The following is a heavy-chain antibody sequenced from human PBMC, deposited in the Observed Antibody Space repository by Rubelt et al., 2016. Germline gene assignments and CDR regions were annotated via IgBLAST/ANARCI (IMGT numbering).Heavy chain of an antibody. CDR1: GFTFSIYW. D-gene: IGHD4-23*01. V-gene: IGHV3-74*01. Sequence: EVQLVESGGGLVQPGGSLRLSCAASGFTFSIYWMHWVRQAPGKGLVWVSRIDSDGGSTTYADSVKGRFPMSRDNAKNTMYLQMSRLRAEDTAVYYCARGARGHGGNGDFDYWGQGTLVTVSS. CDR3: ARGARGHGGNGDFDY. CDR2: IDSDGGST. J-gene: IGHJ4*02.